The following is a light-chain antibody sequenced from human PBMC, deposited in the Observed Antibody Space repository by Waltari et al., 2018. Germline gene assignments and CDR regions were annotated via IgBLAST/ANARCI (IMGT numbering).Light chain of an antibody. J-gene: IGKJ5*01. CDR1: QSLLYSSNNKNY. CDR2: WSS. V-gene: IGKV4-1*01. Sequence: DIVMTQSPSSLAVSLGERATINCKSSQSLLYSSNNKNYLSWYQQIPGHPPKLLLFWSSARVSGVPDRFRGSGSGTDFTLTISSLQAEDVAIYYCQQYFALPITFGQGTRLDIK. CDR3: QQYFALPIT.